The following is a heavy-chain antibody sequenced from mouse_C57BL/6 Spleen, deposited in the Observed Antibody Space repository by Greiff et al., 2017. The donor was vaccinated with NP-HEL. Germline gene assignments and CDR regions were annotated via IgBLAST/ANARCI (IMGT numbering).Heavy chain of an antibody. V-gene: IGHV1-80*01. J-gene: IGHJ3*01. Sequence: VQGVESGAELVKPGASVKISCKASGYAFSSYWMNWVKQRPGKGLEWIGQIYPGDGDTNYNGKFKGKATLTADKSSSTAYMQLSSLTSEDSAVYFCARSYYGYEGFAYWGQGTLVTVSA. CDR2: IYPGDGDT. CDR3: ARSYYGYEGFAY. CDR1: GYAFSSYW. D-gene: IGHD2-9*01.